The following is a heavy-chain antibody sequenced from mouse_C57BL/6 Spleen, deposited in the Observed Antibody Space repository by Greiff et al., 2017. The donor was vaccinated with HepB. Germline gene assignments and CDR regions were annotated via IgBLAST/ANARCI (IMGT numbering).Heavy chain of an antibody. V-gene: IGHV1-15*01. CDR2: IDPETGGT. J-gene: IGHJ2*01. CDR1: GYTFTDYE. CDR3: TRKGSDY. Sequence: VQLQQSGAELVRPGASVTLSCKASGYTFTDYEMHWVKQTPVHGLEWIGAIDPETGGTAYNQKFKGKAILTADKSSSTAYMELRSLTSQDSAVYYWTRKGSDYWGQGTTLTVSS.